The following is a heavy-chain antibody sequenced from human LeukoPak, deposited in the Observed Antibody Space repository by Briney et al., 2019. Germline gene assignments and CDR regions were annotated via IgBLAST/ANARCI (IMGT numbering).Heavy chain of an antibody. V-gene: IGHV1-69*05. CDR1: GGTFSSYA. D-gene: IGHD3-22*01. Sequence: GASVKVSCKASGGTFSSYAISWVRQAPGQGLEWMGGIIPIFRTANYAEKFQGRGTITTDESTSTAYMELSSLRSEDTAVYYCARVHQIVTYYYDSSGYYWFDPWGQGTLVTVSS. CDR3: ARVHQIVTYYYDSSGYYWFDP. J-gene: IGHJ5*02. CDR2: IIPIFRTA.